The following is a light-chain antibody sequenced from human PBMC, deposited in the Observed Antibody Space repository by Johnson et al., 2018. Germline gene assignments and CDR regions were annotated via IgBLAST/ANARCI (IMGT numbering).Light chain of an antibody. V-gene: IGLV1-51*02. Sequence: SVLTQPPSVSAAPGQKVTISCSGSSSNIGNNYVSWYQQLPGTAPKLLIYENNKRPSGIPDRFSGSKSGTSATLGITGLKTGDEADYYCGTWDSSLIAGNVFGTGTKVTVL. J-gene: IGLJ1*01. CDR1: SSNIGNNY. CDR3: GTWDSSLIAGNV. CDR2: ENN.